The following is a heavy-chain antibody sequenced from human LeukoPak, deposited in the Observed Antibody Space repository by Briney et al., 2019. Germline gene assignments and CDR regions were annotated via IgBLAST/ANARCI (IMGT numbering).Heavy chain of an antibody. V-gene: IGHV4-39*01. CDR3: ARLVAVASYYFDY. D-gene: IGHD6-19*01. CDR1: GGSISSSSYY. Sequence: PSETLSLTCTVSGGSISSSSYYWGWIRQPPGKGLEWIGSIYYSGSTYYNPSLKSRVTISVDTSKNQFSLKLSSVTAADTAVYYCARLVAVASYYFDYWAREPWSPTPQ. CDR2: IYYSGST. J-gene: IGHJ4*02.